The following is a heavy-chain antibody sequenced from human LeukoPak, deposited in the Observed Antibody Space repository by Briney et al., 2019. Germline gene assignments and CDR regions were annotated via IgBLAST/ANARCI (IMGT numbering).Heavy chain of an antibody. J-gene: IGHJ4*02. CDR3: ARLVATTGRLYFDY. Sequence: PGGSLRLSCAASGFTVSSNYMGWVRQAPGKGLEYVSVIYSGGNTYYAGSVKGRFTISRDNSKNTVYLQVNSLRAEDTAVFYCARLVATTGRLYFDYWGQGTLVTVSS. CDR1: GFTVSSNY. V-gene: IGHV3-53*01. CDR2: IYSGGNT. D-gene: IGHD1-1*01.